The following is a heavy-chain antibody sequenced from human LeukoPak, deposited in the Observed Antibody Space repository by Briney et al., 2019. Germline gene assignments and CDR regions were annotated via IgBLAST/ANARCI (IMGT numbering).Heavy chain of an antibody. CDR1: GGSISSGGYY. Sequence: SQTLSLTCTVSGGSISSGGYYWSWIRQHPGKGLEWIGYIYYSGSTYYNPSLKSRVTTSVDTSKNQFSLKLSSVTAADTAVYYCARAVEMATIFLDYWGQGTLVTVSS. D-gene: IGHD5-24*01. CDR2: IYYSGST. V-gene: IGHV4-31*03. CDR3: ARAVEMATIFLDY. J-gene: IGHJ4*02.